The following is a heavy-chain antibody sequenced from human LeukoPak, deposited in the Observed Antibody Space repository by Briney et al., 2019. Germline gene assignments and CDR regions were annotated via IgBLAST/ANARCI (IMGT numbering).Heavy chain of an antibody. CDR1: GCTFTGYY. J-gene: IGHJ4*02. CDR2: INPNSGGT. D-gene: IGHD5-12*01. V-gene: IGHV1-2*02. CDR3: AREVNSGYDLERYFDY. Sequence: GASVKVSCKASGCTFTGYYMHWVRQAPGQGLEWMGWINPNSGGTNYAQKFQGRVTMTRDTSISTAYMELSRLRSDDTAVYYCAREVNSGYDLERYFDYWGQGTLVTVSS.